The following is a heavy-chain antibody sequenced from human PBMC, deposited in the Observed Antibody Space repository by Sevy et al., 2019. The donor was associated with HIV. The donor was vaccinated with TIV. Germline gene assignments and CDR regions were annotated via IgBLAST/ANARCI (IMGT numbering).Heavy chain of an antibody. Sequence: GGSLRLSCEASGFSFSDYWMTWVRQAPGKGLEWVANMRQDGRETYYVDSVKGRFTVSRDNAKNSLWLQMNSLRAEDTAVYYCARGIFGSGSRLGLGYWGQGTLVTVS. D-gene: IGHD3-10*01. J-gene: IGHJ4*02. V-gene: IGHV3-7*03. CDR3: ARGIFGSGSRLGLGY. CDR2: MRQDGRET. CDR1: GFSFSDYW.